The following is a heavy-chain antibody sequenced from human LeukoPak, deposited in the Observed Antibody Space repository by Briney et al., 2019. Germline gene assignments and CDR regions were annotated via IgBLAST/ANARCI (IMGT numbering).Heavy chain of an antibody. V-gene: IGHV1-69*04. CDR2: IIPILGIA. CDR1: GGTFSSYA. Sequence: SVKVSCKASGGTFSSYAISWVRQAPGQGLEWMGRIIPILGIANYAQKFQGRVTITADKSTSTAYMELSSLRSEDTAVYYCARSPSTVGWGFDYWGQGTLVTVSS. CDR3: ARSPSTVGWGFDY. J-gene: IGHJ4*02. D-gene: IGHD4-23*01.